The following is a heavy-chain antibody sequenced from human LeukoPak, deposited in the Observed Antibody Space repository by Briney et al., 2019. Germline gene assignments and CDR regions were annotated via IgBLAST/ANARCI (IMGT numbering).Heavy chain of an antibody. J-gene: IGHJ4*02. CDR3: ASQIAARNRIPSDPPTHYFDY. Sequence: SETLSLTCAVYGGSFSGYYWSWLRQPPGKGLEWIGEINHSGSTNYNPPLKSRVTISVDTSKNQFSLKLSSVTAADTAVYYCASQIAARNRIPSDPPTHYFDYWGQGTLVTVSS. CDR2: INHSGST. V-gene: IGHV4-34*01. D-gene: IGHD6-6*01. CDR1: GGSFSGYY.